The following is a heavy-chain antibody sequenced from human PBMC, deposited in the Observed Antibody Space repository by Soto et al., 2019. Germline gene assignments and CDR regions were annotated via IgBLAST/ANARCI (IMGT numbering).Heavy chain of an antibody. Sequence: PGGSLRLSCSGSGFTFSDYYMSWIRQAPGKWLEWVSAISGSGGSTYYADSGKGRFTISRDNSKNTLYLQMNSLRAEDTAVYYCSKDPGSSGKKSAAFDYWGRGTLVTVSS. J-gene: IGHJ4*02. D-gene: IGHD6-19*01. CDR2: ISGSGGST. V-gene: IGHV3-23*01. CDR3: SKDPGSSGKKSAAFDY. CDR1: GFTFSDYY.